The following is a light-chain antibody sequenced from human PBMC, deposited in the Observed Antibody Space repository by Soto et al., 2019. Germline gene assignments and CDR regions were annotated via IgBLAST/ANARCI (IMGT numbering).Light chain of an antibody. J-gene: IGKJ4*01. CDR3: QQRSNWL. CDR2: DAS. Sequence: EIVLTQSPATLSLSPGDRATLSCRASQTISRYLAWYQQKPGQAPRLLIYDASNRASGIPARFSGSGSGTDFTLTISSLEPEDFAVYYCQQRSNWLFGGGTKVDIK. CDR1: QTISRY. V-gene: IGKV3-11*01.